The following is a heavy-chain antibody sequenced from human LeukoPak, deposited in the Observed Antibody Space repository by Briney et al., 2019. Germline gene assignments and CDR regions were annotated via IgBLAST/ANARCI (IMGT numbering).Heavy chain of an antibody. Sequence: SGTLSLTCGVSGGSISSSNWWSWVRQPPGKGLEWIGEIYLSGSTNYNPSLKSRVTISLDKSRNQFSLRLTSVTAADTAMYYCARAPSTYYYDSSGPNWFDPWGQGTLVTVSS. J-gene: IGHJ5*02. D-gene: IGHD3-22*01. V-gene: IGHV4-4*02. CDR2: IYLSGST. CDR3: ARAPSTYYYDSSGPNWFDP. CDR1: GGSISSSNW.